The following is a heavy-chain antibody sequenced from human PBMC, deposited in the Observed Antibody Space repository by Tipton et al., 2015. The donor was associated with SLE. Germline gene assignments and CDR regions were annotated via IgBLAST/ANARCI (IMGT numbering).Heavy chain of an antibody. CDR3: ARRPVGGNRGGFDP. CDR1: GGSFSGYY. D-gene: IGHD4-23*01. J-gene: IGHJ5*02. Sequence: TLSLTCAVYGGSFSGYYWSWIRQPPGKGLEWIGEINHSGSTNYNPSLKSRVTISVDTSKNQFSLKLSSVTAADTAVYYCARRPVGGNRGGFDPWGQGTLVTVSS. CDR2: INHSGST. V-gene: IGHV4-34*01.